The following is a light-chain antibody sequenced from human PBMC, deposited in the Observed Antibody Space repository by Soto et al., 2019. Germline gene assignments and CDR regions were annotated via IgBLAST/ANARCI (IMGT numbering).Light chain of an antibody. CDR1: QTVSSSC. CDR3: QQYGSSPRT. Sequence: EIVLTQSPGTLSLSPGERATLSCRASQTVSSSCLAWYQQRPGQAPRLLIYGALSRATGIPDRFSGSGSGTDFTLTISRLEPEDFAVYYCQQYGSSPRTFGQGTKLEIK. CDR2: GAL. V-gene: IGKV3-20*01. J-gene: IGKJ1*01.